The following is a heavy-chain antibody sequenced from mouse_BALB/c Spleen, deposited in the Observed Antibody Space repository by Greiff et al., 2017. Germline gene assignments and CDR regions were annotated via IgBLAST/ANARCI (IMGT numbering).Heavy chain of an antibody. D-gene: IGHD2-4*01. V-gene: IGHV1-80*01. J-gene: IGHJ4*01. Sequence: VQLQQSGAELVRPGSSVKISCKASGYAFSSYWMNWVKQRPGQGLEWIGQIYPGDGDTNYNGKFKGKATLTADKSSSTAYMQLSSLTSEDSAVYYCAYDYGDYYAMDYWGQGTSVTVSS. CDR3: AYDYGDYYAMDY. CDR1: GYAFSSYW. CDR2: IYPGDGDT.